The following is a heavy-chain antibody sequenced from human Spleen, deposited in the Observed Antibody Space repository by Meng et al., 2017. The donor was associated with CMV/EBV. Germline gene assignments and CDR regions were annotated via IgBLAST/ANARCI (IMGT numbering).Heavy chain of an antibody. D-gene: IGHD1-26*01. J-gene: IGHJ4*02. CDR3: AKCLSGTGSDY. CDR2: IRYDGSDE. CDR1: GFNYYGYW. V-gene: IGHV3-30*02. Sequence: GESLKISCAASGFNYYGYWMTWVRQAPGKGLEWVAFIRYDGSDEYYADSVKGRFTISRDNSKNTVFLQMKSLRAEDTALYYCAKCLSGTGSDYWGQGTLVTVSS.